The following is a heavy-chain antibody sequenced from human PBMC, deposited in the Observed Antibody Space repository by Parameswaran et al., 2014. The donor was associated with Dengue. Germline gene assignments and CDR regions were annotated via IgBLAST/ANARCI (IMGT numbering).Heavy chain of an antibody. CDR3: ARGGKKDPYYFDY. J-gene: IGHJ4*02. V-gene: IGHV4-59*01. D-gene: IGHD4-23*01. CDR2: IYYSGST. Sequence: RWIRQPPGKGLEWIGYIYYSGSTNYNPSLKSRVTISVDTSKNQFSLKLSSVTAADTAVYYCARGGKKDPYYFDYWGQGTLVTVSS.